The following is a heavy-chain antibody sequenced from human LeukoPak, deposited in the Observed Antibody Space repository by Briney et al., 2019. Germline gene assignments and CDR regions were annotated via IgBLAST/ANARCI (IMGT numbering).Heavy chain of an antibody. V-gene: IGHV3-23*01. CDR2: ISGSGETI. CDR3: TKVVVSGSGGYFAS. CDR1: GFNFRSPA. J-gene: IGHJ4*02. Sequence: PGGSLRLSCAASGFNFRSPAMAWVRLTPGKGLEWVSSISGSGETIHNADSVKGRFVISRDNSKNTVTLLMNSLGAEDTAVYYCTKVVVSGSGGYFASWGQGTLVTVSS. D-gene: IGHD6-19*01.